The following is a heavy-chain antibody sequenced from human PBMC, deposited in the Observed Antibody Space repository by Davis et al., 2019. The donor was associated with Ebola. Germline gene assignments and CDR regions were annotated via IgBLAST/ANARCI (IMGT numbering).Heavy chain of an antibody. Sequence: SVKVSCKASGGTFSSFAISWVRQAPGQGLEWMGGIIPVFPSINYAQRFRGRVTITADESTSTAYLELSSLRSEDTAIYYCATQTFYDFWSGYSWFDPWGQGTLVTVS. CDR1: GGTFSSFA. CDR2: IIPVFPSI. V-gene: IGHV1-69*13. J-gene: IGHJ5*02. D-gene: IGHD3-3*01. CDR3: ATQTFYDFWSGYSWFDP.